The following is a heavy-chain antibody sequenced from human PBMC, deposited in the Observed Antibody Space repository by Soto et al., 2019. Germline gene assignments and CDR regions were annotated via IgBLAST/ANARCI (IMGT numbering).Heavy chain of an antibody. CDR1: GFTFSNYG. Sequence: GGSLRLSCAASGFTFSNYGMNWVRQAPGKGLEWVSTISSSGGTTYYADSVKGRFTISRDNSKNTLLLQMNSLRADDTAVYYCATKAFWSGHHDASDIWGQGTMVTVSS. CDR3: ATKAFWSGHHDASDI. D-gene: IGHD3-3*01. CDR2: ISSSGGTT. V-gene: IGHV3-23*01. J-gene: IGHJ3*02.